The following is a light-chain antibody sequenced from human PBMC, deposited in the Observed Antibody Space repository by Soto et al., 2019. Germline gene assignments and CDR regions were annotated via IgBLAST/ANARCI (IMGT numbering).Light chain of an antibody. CDR1: QTITTR. Sequence: DIEMTQSPSTVSASVGDRVTITCRASQTITTRLAWYHQKPGKAPKVLIYDASTLESGVPSRFSGSGSGTEFILTISRLQSDDFGSYYCQDYGGLWTVSRGNKIEVK. J-gene: IGKJ1*01. CDR2: DAS. CDR3: QDYGGLWT. V-gene: IGKV1-5*01.